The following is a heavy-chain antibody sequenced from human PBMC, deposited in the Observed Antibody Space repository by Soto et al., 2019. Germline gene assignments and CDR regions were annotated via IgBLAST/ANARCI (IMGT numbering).Heavy chain of an antibody. CDR3: ARGLAVAGMTGWYFDL. CDR2: ISAYNGNT. CDR1: GYTFTSYG. J-gene: IGHJ2*01. D-gene: IGHD6-19*01. Sequence: QVQLVQSGAEVKKPGASVKVSCKASGYTFTSYGISWVRQAPGQGLEWMGWISAYNGNTNYAQKLQGRVTMTTDTXTXKAYMELRSLRSDDTAVYYCARGLAVAGMTGWYFDLWGRGTLVTVSS. V-gene: IGHV1-18*01.